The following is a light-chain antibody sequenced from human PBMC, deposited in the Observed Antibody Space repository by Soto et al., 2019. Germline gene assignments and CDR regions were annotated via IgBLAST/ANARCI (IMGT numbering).Light chain of an antibody. Sequence: EIVMTQSPATLSVSPGERATISCRASQSVSSNLAWYQQKPGQAPRLLIYGASTRPTGIPARFSGSGSGTEFTLTISSLLSEDFAVNYCQQYNNWPLTFGGGTKVEIK. CDR2: GAS. J-gene: IGKJ4*01. CDR3: QQYNNWPLT. CDR1: QSVSSN. V-gene: IGKV3-15*01.